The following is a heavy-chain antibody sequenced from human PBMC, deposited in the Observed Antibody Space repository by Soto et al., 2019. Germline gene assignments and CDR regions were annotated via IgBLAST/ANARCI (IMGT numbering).Heavy chain of an antibody. CDR1: GFTFSIYT. Sequence: GGSLRLSCAASGFTFSIYTMSWVRQAPGKGLEWVSGISGSGGSTYYADSVKGRFTISRDNSKNTVYLQMNSLRAEDTAVYYCAKESNGWPERNFDYWGQGTLVTVSS. V-gene: IGHV3-23*01. D-gene: IGHD6-19*01. CDR3: AKESNGWPERNFDY. CDR2: ISGSGGST. J-gene: IGHJ4*02.